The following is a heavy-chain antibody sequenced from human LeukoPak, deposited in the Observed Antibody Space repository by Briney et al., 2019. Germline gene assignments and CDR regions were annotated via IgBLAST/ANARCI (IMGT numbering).Heavy chain of an antibody. CDR3: AKDNSGWAFDY. V-gene: IGHV3-30*02. Sequence: GGPLRLSCAASGFTFSIYGMHWVRQAPGKGLEWVAFIPYDGSNKYYADSVKGRFTISRDNSKNTLFLQMNSLRAEDTAVYYCAKDNSGWAFDYWGQGTLVTVSS. D-gene: IGHD6-19*01. J-gene: IGHJ4*02. CDR1: GFTFSIYG. CDR2: IPYDGSNK.